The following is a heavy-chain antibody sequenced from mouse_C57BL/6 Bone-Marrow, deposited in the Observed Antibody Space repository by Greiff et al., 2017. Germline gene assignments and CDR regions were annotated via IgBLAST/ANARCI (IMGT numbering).Heavy chain of an antibody. Sequence: QVQLQQPGAELVKPGASVKMSCKASGYTFTSYWITWVKQRPGQGLEWIGVINPGSGGTNYNEKFKGKATLTADKSSSTAYMQLSSLTSEDSAVYCCARSKNWDSWFAYWGQGTLVTVSA. CDR1: GYTFTSYW. CDR2: INPGSGGT. D-gene: IGHD4-1*01. V-gene: IGHV1-55*01. J-gene: IGHJ3*01. CDR3: ARSKNWDSWFAY.